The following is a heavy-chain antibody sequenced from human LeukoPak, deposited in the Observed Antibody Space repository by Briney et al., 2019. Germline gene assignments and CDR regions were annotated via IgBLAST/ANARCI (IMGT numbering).Heavy chain of an antibody. J-gene: IGHJ5*02. CDR1: GGSISSSTYF. D-gene: IGHD1-26*01. CDR2: IFRGTP. V-gene: IGHV4-39*01. Sequence: PAETLSLTCTVSGGSISSSTYFWGWIRQPPGKGLEWIGSIFRGTPYYNPSLKSRVTISVDTSKNQFSLKLNSVTAADTAVYYCARHGSYYFWFDPWGQGTLVTV. CDR3: ARHGSYYFWFDP.